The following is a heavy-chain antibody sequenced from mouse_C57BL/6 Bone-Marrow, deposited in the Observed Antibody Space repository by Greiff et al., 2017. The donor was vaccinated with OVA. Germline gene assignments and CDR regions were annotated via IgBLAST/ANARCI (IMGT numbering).Heavy chain of an antibody. D-gene: IGHD2-12*01. V-gene: IGHV5-4*01. J-gene: IGHJ4*01. Sequence: EVQGVESGGGLVKPGGSLKLSCAASGFTFSSYAMSWVRQTPEKRLEWVATISDGGSYTYYPDNVKGRFTISRDNAKNNLYLQMSHLKSEDKAMYYCARDDYTYAMDYWGQGTSVTVSS. CDR2: ISDGGSYT. CDR1: GFTFSSYA. CDR3: ARDDYTYAMDY.